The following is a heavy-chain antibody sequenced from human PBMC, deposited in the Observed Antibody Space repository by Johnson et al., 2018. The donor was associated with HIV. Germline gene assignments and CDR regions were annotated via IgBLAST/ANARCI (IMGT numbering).Heavy chain of an antibody. Sequence: VQLVESGGGLVQSGGSLRLSCAASGFTFSSYAMHWVRQAPGKGLEWVSGINWNGGSTGYADSVNGRFTISRDNAKNSLYLQMNSLRAEDTALYYCARGADPGIAAALVWGQGTMVTVSS. CDR3: ARGADPGIAAALV. CDR1: GFTFSSYA. J-gene: IGHJ3*01. D-gene: IGHD6-13*01. CDR2: INWNGGST. V-gene: IGHV3-20*04.